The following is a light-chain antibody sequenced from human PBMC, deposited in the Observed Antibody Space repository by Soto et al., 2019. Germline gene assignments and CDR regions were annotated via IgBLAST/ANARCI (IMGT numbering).Light chain of an antibody. J-gene: IGKJ1*01. CDR3: QQYSSYSAGT. V-gene: IGKV1-5*03. Sequence: DIQMTQSPSTLSASVGDRVTITCRASQSIDSWLAWYQQKPGKTPNLLIYEASSLESGVPSRFSGSGSGTEFTLPISSLQPDDFATYYCQQYSSYSAGTFGQGTKVEIK. CDR1: QSIDSW. CDR2: EAS.